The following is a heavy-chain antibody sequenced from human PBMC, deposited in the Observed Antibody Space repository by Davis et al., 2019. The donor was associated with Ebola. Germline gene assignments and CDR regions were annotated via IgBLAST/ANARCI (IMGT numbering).Heavy chain of an antibody. J-gene: IGHJ3*02. Sequence: GESLKISCAASGFTFSSYAMHWVRQAPGKGLEWVAVISYDGSNKYYADSVKGRFTISRDNSKNTLYLQMNSLRAEDTAVYYCARDRGQLWATDAFDIWGQGTMVTVSS. CDR2: ISYDGSNK. CDR1: GFTFSSYA. CDR3: ARDRGQLWATDAFDI. D-gene: IGHD5-18*01. V-gene: IGHV3-33*05.